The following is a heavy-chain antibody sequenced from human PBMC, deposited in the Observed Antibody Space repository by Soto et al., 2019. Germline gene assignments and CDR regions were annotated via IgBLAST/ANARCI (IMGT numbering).Heavy chain of an antibody. CDR3: AGWKYYYDILTGYTYGMDV. D-gene: IGHD3-9*01. V-gene: IGHV1-18*01. Sequence: GASVKVSCKASGYTFTSYGISWVRQAPGQGLEWMGWISAYNGNTNYAQKLQGRVTMTTDTSTSTAYMELRSLRSDDTAVYYCAGWKYYYDILTGYTYGMDVWGQGTTVTVSS. J-gene: IGHJ6*02. CDR2: ISAYNGNT. CDR1: GYTFTSYG.